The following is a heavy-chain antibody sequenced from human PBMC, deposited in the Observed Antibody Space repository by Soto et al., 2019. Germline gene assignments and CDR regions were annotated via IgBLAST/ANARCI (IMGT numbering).Heavy chain of an antibody. V-gene: IGHV3-23*01. CDR3: AKNGGSSDSYCMDV. J-gene: IGHJ6*03. D-gene: IGHD6-13*01. CDR2: VSGSGGST. CDR1: GFTFSSYA. Sequence: GVLRLSCTASGFTFSSYAMSWVRQAPGKGLEWVSVVSGSGGSTYYADSVKGRFTISRDNSKNTLYLQMNSLRVEDSAVYYCAKNGGSSDSYCMDVWGKGTTVTVSS.